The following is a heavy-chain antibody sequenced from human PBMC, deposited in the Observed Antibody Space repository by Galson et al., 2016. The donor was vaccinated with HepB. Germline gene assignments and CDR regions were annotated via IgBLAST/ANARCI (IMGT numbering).Heavy chain of an antibody. V-gene: IGHV1-46*01. CDR2: INPSAGST. Sequence: SVKVSCKASGYTFISYYMHWVRQAPGQGLEWMGIINPSAGSTIYAQKFQDRVTMPRDTSTSTVYMELSSLRSEDTAVYFCARENYFDSGLTQSAFDYWGQGTLVTVSS. J-gene: IGHJ4*02. CDR3: ARENYFDSGLTQSAFDY. D-gene: IGHD3-10*01. CDR1: GYTFISYY.